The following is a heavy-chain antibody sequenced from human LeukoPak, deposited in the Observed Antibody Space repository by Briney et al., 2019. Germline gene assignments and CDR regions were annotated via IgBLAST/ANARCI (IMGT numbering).Heavy chain of an antibody. CDR3: ARGGSGWIWFDP. Sequence: SVKASCKASGYTFTSYDTNWVRHATGQGHEWMGWMHPNSGNTGYAQKFQGRVTMTRNTSISTAYMELSSLRSEDTAVYYCARGGSGWIWFDPWGQGTLVTVSS. D-gene: IGHD6-25*01. V-gene: IGHV1-8*01. CDR1: GYTFTSYD. J-gene: IGHJ5*02. CDR2: MHPNSGNT.